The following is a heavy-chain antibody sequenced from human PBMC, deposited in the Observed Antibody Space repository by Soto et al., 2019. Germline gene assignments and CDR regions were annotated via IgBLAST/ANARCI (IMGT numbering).Heavy chain of an antibody. Sequence: QVQLVESGGGVVQPGRSLRLSCAASGFTFSSYAMHWVRQAPGKGLEWVAVISYDGSNKYYADSVKGRFTISRDNSKNTLYLQMNSLRAEDTAVYYCARAADWIRWGQGTLVTVSS. V-gene: IGHV3-30-3*01. CDR2: ISYDGSNK. CDR1: GFTFSSYA. CDR3: ARAADWIR. J-gene: IGHJ4*02. D-gene: IGHD5-18*01.